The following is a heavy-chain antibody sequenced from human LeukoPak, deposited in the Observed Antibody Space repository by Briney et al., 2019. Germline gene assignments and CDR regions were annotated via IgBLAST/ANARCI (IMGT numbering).Heavy chain of an antibody. D-gene: IGHD3-16*02. CDR2: ISYDGSNK. Sequence: GGSLRLSCAASGFTFSSYAMHWVRQAPGKGLEWVAVISYDGSNKYYADSVKGRFTISRDNSKNTLYLQMNSLRAEDTAVYYCAKGQTSYTRHFDYWGQGTLVTVSS. CDR1: GFTFSSYA. V-gene: IGHV3-30-3*01. CDR3: AKGQTSYTRHFDY. J-gene: IGHJ4*02.